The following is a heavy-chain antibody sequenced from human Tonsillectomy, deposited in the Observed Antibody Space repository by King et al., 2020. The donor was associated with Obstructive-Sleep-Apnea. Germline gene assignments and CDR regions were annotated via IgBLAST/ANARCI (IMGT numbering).Heavy chain of an antibody. D-gene: IGHD1-26*01. CDR2: IYPGASDT. Sequence: QLVQSGAEVKKPGESLKISCEGSGYTFTSSWIGWVRQMPGKGLEWMGIIYPGASDTRYSPSFQGQVTFSADKSINTAYLQWNSLKASDTAIYYCARLSGVGWFDPWGQGTLVTVSS. V-gene: IGHV5-51*01. CDR1: GYTFTSSW. CDR3: ARLSGVGWFDP. J-gene: IGHJ5*02.